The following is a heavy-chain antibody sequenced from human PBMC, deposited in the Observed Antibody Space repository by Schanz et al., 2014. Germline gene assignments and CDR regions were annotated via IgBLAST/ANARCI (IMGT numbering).Heavy chain of an antibody. D-gene: IGHD3-10*01. CDR3: ASGVHVSSLQKGLQF. J-gene: IGHJ1*01. Sequence: EVQLVESGGGFVQPGGSLGLSCVVSGFTVSSDHMSWVRQVPGKGLEWLSYIDGKSTTVYYADSVKGRVTISRDNAKNSVSLQMRRLRVEDTAVYYCASGVHVSSLQKGLQFWGRGTLVIVSS. CDR1: GFTVSSDH. V-gene: IGHV3-48*01. CDR2: IDGKSTTV.